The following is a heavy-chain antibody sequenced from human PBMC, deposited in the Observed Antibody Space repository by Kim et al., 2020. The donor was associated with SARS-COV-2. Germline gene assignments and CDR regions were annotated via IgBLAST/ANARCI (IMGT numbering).Heavy chain of an antibody. CDR1: GFTFSSYA. V-gene: IGHV3-23*01. Sequence: GGSLRLSCAASGFTFSSYAMSWVRQAPGKGLEWVSAISGSGGSTYYADSVKGRFTISRDNSKNTLYLQMNSLRAEDTAVYYCAKDFYRITIFGVVTRGGMDVWGQGTTVTVSS. D-gene: IGHD3-3*01. J-gene: IGHJ6*02. CDR2: ISGSGGST. CDR3: AKDFYRITIFGVVTRGGMDV.